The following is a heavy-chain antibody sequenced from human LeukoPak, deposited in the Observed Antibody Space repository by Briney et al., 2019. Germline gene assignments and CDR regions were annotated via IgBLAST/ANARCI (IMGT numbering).Heavy chain of an antibody. D-gene: IGHD3-22*01. CDR2: IIPIFGSA. J-gene: IGHJ1*01. Sequence: SVKVSCKASGVTFDSSGISWVRQAPGQGLEWMGGIIPIFGSAIYAQKFQGRVTMTKDTSTSTVYMEVSRLRSDDTAVFYCARGNYDSSDFEYFQHWGQGTLVTVSS. V-gene: IGHV1-69*05. CDR3: ARGNYDSSDFEYFQH. CDR1: GVTFDSSG.